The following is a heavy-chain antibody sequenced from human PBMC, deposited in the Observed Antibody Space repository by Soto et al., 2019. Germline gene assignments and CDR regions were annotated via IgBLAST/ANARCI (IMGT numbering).Heavy chain of an antibody. J-gene: IGHJ5*02. CDR2: TRNKANSYTT. CDR1: GFTFSDHH. CDR3: SRDLGS. V-gene: IGHV3-72*01. Sequence: LRLSCTASGFTFSDHHMDWVRQAPGKGLEWVGRTRNKANSYTTEYAASVKGRFTISRDDSKNSLYLQMNSLKTEDTAVYYCSRDLGSWGQGTLVTVSS.